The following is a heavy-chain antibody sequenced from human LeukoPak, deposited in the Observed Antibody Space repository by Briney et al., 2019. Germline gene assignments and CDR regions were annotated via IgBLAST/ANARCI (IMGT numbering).Heavy chain of an antibody. CDR1: GFTFGDYA. J-gene: IGHJ3*02. CDR3: TRSHSGDQLLFPDAFDI. Sequence: GGSLRLSCTASGFTFGDYAMSWVRQAPGKGLEWVGFIRSKAYGGTTEYAASVKGRFTISSDDSKSIAYLQMNSLKTEDTAVYYCTRSHSGDQLLFPDAFDIWGQGTMVTVSS. D-gene: IGHD2-2*01. V-gene: IGHV3-49*04. CDR2: IRSKAYGGTT.